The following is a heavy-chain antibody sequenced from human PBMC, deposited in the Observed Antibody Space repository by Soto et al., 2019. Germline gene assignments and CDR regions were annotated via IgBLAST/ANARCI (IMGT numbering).Heavy chain of an antibody. Sequence: QVQLVQSGPDVKRPWASMTVSCKASGYTFTSYGISWVRQAPGQGLEWMAWISPLKGRTQYSQKAQGRVTLSTDTSSNPACMEMTTMRVDDTAVYYCAIDYGDRPEYFKHWGQGTLVTVS. CDR3: AIDYGDRPEYFKH. CDR1: GYTFTSYG. D-gene: IGHD4-17*01. V-gene: IGHV1-18*04. CDR2: ISPLKGRT. J-gene: IGHJ1*01.